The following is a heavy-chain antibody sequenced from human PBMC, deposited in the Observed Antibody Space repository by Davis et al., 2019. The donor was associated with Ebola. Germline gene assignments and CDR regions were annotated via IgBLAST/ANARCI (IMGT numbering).Heavy chain of an antibody. CDR2: IYYSGST. CDR3: ARGVALDY. V-gene: IGHV4-59*08. CDR1: GGSISSYY. J-gene: IGHJ4*02. Sequence: MPSETLSLTCTVSGGSISSYYWSWIRQPPGKGLEWIGYIYYSGSTNYNPSLKSRVTISVDTSKNQFSLKLSSVTAADTAVYYYARGVALDYWGQGTLVTVSS. D-gene: IGHD3-10*01.